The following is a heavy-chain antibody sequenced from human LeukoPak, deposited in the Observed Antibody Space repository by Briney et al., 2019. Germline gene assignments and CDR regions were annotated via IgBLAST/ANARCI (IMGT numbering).Heavy chain of an antibody. J-gene: IGHJ4*02. CDR3: ARISVVSYYFEY. CDR1: GFTLSDYW. CDR2: IKLDGTEK. D-gene: IGHD2-8*02. V-gene: IGHV3-7*01. Sequence: GGSLRLSCAASGFTLSDYWMTWVRQAPGKGLQWVANIKLDGTEKYYVDSVKGRFTISRDDPKSTVFLQMESLRAEDTAVYYCARISVVSYYFEYWGRGTVVTVSS.